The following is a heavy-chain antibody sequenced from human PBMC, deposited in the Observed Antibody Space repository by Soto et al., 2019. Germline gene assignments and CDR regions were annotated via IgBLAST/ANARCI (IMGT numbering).Heavy chain of an antibody. V-gene: IGHV4-59*01. J-gene: IGHJ6*02. CDR2: IYYSGST. CDR3: AREGHDFWSGLPDGMDV. Sequence: KPSETLSLTCTVSGGSISSYYWSWIRQPPGKGLEWIGYIYYSGSTNYNPSLKSRVTISVDTSKNQFSLKLSSVTAADTAVYYCAREGHDFWSGLPDGMDVWGQGTTVTVSS. D-gene: IGHD3-3*01. CDR1: GGSISSYY.